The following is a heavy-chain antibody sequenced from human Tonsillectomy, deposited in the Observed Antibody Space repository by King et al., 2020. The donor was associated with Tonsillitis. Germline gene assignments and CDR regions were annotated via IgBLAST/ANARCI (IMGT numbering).Heavy chain of an antibody. CDR1: GGSISSGDYF. V-gene: IGHV4-30-4*01. CDR2: IYYSGST. Sequence: VQLQESGPGLVKPSQTLSLTCTVSGGSISSGDYFWSWIRQPPEKGLEWIGYIYYSGSTYYNPSLKSRLTISVDTSKNQFSLRLSSVTAADTAVYYCAREEKEVYYDSSGSYFDYWGQGSLVTVSS. D-gene: IGHD3-22*01. J-gene: IGHJ4*02. CDR3: AREEKEVYYDSSGSYFDY.